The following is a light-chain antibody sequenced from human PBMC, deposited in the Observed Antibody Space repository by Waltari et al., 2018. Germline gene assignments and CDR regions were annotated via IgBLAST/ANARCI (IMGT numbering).Light chain of an antibody. CDR3: TAWDDNLSVV. Sequence: QSVLTPPPSASRTPGQRVTIPCFGSSHNIGSHYVSCDQHIPGTTPNLLSHKYDQRPSGGPDRFSGSVSGTSASLAISGLRSEDEADYYCTAWDDNLSVVFGGGTKLTVL. CDR1: SHNIGSHY. J-gene: IGLJ3*02. CDR2: KYD. V-gene: IGLV1-47*01.